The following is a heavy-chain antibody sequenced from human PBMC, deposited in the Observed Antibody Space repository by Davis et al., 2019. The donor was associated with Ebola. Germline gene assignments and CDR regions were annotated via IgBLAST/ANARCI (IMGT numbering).Heavy chain of an antibody. D-gene: IGHD3-10*01. CDR2: IYYSGST. CDR3: ARHLWDGSGSYYNYWFDP. CDR1: GCSTSSYY. V-gene: IGHV4-59*08. J-gene: IGHJ5*02. Sequence: SETLSLTCTVSGCSTSSYYWSWIRQPPGKGLEWIGYIYYSGSTNYNPSLKSRVTISVDKSKNQFSLKLSSVTAADTAVYYCARHLWDGSGSYYNYWFDPWGQGTLVTVSS.